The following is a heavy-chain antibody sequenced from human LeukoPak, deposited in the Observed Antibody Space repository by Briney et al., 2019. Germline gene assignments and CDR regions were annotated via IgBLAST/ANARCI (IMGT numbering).Heavy chain of an antibody. J-gene: IGHJ4*02. V-gene: IGHV4-30-4*07. CDR1: GGSISSGGYS. CDR3: AREVLGPLGYFDS. CDR2: IYYSGST. Sequence: SQTLSLTCAVYGGSISSGGYSWSWIRQPPGKGLEWIGYIYYSGSTYYNPSLKSRVTISVDTSKNQFSLKLSSVTAADTAVYYCAREVLGPLGYFDSWGQGTLVTVSS. D-gene: IGHD3-16*01.